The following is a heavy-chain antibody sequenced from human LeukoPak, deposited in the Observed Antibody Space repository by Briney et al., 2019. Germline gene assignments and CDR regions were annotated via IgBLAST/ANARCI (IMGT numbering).Heavy chain of an antibody. V-gene: IGHV4-34*01. J-gene: IGHJ3*02. CDR2: INHSGST. Sequence: PSETLSLTCAVYGGSFSGYYWSWIRQPPGKGLEWIGEINHSGSTNYNPSLKSRVTISADTSKNQFSLKLSSVTAADTAVYYCASGGDYRFAFDIWGQGTMVTVSS. CDR1: GGSFSGYY. D-gene: IGHD4-17*01. CDR3: ASGGDYRFAFDI.